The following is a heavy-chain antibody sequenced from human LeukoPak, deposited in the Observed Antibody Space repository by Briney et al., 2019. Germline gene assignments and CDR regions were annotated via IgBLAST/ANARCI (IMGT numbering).Heavy chain of an antibody. CDR1: GYTFTSYG. J-gene: IGHJ3*02. D-gene: IGHD5-18*01. Sequence: GESLKISCKASGYTFTSYGISWVRQAPGQGLEWMGWISAYNGNTNYAQKLQGRVTMTTDTSTSTAYMELRSLRSDDTAVYYCARDSRGYSYGPDAFDIWGQGTMVTVSS. CDR3: ARDSRGYSYGPDAFDI. V-gene: IGHV1-18*01. CDR2: ISAYNGNT.